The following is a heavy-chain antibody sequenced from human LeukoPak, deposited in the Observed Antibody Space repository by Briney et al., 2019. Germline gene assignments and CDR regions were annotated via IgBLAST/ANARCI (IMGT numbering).Heavy chain of an antibody. CDR1: GGSISSYY. Sequence: SETLSLTCTVSGGSISSYYWSWIRQPPGKGLEWIGYIYYSGSTNYNLSLKRQVPVSVDTSKNQFSLKLSSVTAADTAVYYCARGGTRGDYGDHAPFDPWGQGTLVTVSS. CDR2: IYYSGST. J-gene: IGHJ5*02. V-gene: IGHV4-59*01. D-gene: IGHD4-17*01. CDR3: ARGGTRGDYGDHAPFDP.